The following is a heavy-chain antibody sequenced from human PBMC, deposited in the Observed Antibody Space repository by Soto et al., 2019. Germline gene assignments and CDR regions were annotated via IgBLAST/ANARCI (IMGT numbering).Heavy chain of an antibody. CDR2: ISGSEGKT. D-gene: IGHD3-3*01. J-gene: IGHJ4*02. CDR1: GFSFGSYA. Sequence: PGGSLRLSCAASGFSFGSYALSWVRQAPGKGLEWVSTISGSEGKTFYADSVKGRFSISRDTSQSTLYLQMNSLRADDTAMYYCARWSYLDYWGQGTQVTVSS. V-gene: IGHV3-23*01. CDR3: ARWSYLDY.